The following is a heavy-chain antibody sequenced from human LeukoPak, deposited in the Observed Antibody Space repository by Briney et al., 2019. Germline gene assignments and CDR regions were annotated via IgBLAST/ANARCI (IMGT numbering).Heavy chain of an antibody. Sequence: PGGSLRLSCAASGFTVSSNYMSWVRQAPGKGLKWVSVIYSGGSTYYADSVKGRFTISRDNSKNTLYLQMNSLRAEDTAVYYCVRGDYGDYTLFDYWGQGTLVAVSS. CDR2: IYSGGST. D-gene: IGHD4-17*01. CDR3: VRGDYGDYTLFDY. CDR1: GFTVSSNY. V-gene: IGHV3-53*01. J-gene: IGHJ4*02.